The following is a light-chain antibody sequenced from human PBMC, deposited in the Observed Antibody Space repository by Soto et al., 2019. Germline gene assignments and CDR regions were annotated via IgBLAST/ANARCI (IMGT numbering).Light chain of an antibody. CDR3: QQYGSSPYT. CDR2: GAS. J-gene: IGKJ2*01. CDR1: QPVNTTF. V-gene: IGKV3-20*01. Sequence: EIVLTQSPGTLSLSPGERATLSCRASQPVNTTFVLWYQQKPGQAPRLLIYGASSRATGIPDRFSGTGSGTDFTLTISRLEPEDFAVFFCQQYGSSPYTFGQGTKLEIK.